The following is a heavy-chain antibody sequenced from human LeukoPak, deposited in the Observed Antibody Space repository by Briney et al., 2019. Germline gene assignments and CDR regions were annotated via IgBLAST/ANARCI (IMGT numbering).Heavy chain of an antibody. V-gene: IGHV3-74*01. D-gene: IGHD2-8*01. J-gene: IGHJ3*01. Sequence: GGSLRLSCAASGFIFSSYWMHWVRQAPGKGLVWVSRINSDGSSTSYADSVKGRFTVSRDNAKNSLYLQMNSLRVEDTAVYYCVTDLDRSDGLWGHGTMVTV. CDR2: INSDGSST. CDR1: GFIFSSYW. CDR3: VTDLDRSDGL.